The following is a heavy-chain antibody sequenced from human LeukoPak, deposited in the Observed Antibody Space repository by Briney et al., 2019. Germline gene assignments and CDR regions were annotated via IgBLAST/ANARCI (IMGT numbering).Heavy chain of an antibody. Sequence: SETLSLTCTVSGGSISSSSYFWAWIRQPPGKGLEWIGSIYYSGSTYYNPSLTSRVTISVDTSKNQFSLKLSSVTAADTAVYYCARIHCSSTSCHHYWGQGTLVTVSS. D-gene: IGHD2-2*01. CDR2: IYYSGST. CDR1: GGSISSSSYF. V-gene: IGHV4-39*01. J-gene: IGHJ4*02. CDR3: ARIHCSSTSCHHY.